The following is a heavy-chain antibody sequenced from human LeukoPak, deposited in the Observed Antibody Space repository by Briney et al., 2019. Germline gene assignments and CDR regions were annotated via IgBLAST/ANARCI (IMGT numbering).Heavy chain of an antibody. CDR2: INYSGST. CDR1: GGSFSGYY. J-gene: IGHJ3*02. V-gene: IGHV4-34*01. CDR3: ARDVTYYDFWSGYSHAFDI. D-gene: IGHD3-3*01. Sequence: MPSETLSLTCAVYGGSFSGYYWSWIRQPPGKGLEWIGEINYSGSTNYNPSLKSRVTISVDTSKNQFSLKLSSVTAADTAVYYCARDVTYYDFWSGYSHAFDIWGQGTMVTVSS.